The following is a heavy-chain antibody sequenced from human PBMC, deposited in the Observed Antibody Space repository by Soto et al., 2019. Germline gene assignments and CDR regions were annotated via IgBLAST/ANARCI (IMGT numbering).Heavy chain of an antibody. J-gene: IGHJ6*02. Sequence: SETLSLTCTVSGGSISSDDYHWTWIRQSPGKGLGWIGYIHHSGSILYNPSLKSRVTISVDTSKNQFSLHLSSVTAADTAVYFRAREDDGGDSLDVWGQGTTVTVSS. D-gene: IGHD2-21*02. CDR2: IHHSGSI. CDR3: AREDDGGDSLDV. V-gene: IGHV4-30-4*08. CDR1: GGSISSDDYH.